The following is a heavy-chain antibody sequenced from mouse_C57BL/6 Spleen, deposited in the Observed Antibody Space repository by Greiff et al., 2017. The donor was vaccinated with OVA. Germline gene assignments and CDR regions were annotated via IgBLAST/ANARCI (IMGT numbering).Heavy chain of an antibody. CDR1: GYSITSGYY. CDR2: ISYDGSN. CDR3: ARDYSNYGALFAY. V-gene: IGHV3-6*01. D-gene: IGHD2-5*01. J-gene: IGHJ3*01. Sequence: DVKLQESGPGLVKPSQSLSLTCSVTGYSITSGYYWNWIRQFPGNKLEWMGYISYDGSNNYNPSLKNRISITRDTSKNQFFLKLNSVTTEDTATYYCARDYSNYGALFAYWGQGTLVTVSA.